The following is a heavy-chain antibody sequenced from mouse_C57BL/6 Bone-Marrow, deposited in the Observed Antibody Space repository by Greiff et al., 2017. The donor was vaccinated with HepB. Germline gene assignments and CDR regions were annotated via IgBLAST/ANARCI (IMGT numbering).Heavy chain of an antibody. Sequence: VQLQQPGAELVKPGASVKMSCKASGYTFTSYWITWVKQRPGQGLEWIGDIYPGSGSTNYNEKFKSKATLTVDTSSSTAYMQLSSLTSGDSAVYYCARTYYYGSSLLDWGQGTTLTVSS. D-gene: IGHD1-1*01. V-gene: IGHV1-55*01. CDR3: ARTYYYGSSLLD. J-gene: IGHJ2*01. CDR1: GYTFTSYW. CDR2: IYPGSGST.